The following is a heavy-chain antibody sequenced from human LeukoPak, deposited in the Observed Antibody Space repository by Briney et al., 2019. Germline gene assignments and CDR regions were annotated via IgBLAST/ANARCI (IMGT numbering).Heavy chain of an antibody. J-gene: IGHJ3*01. D-gene: IGHD3-10*01. CDR3: TRDSGLGNGAFDV. Sequence: SETLSLTYTVSGGSISSYYWSWIRQPPGKGLEWIGYIYYSGSTNDNPSLKSRLTISVDTSKNQFSLLLNSVPPEDTAVYYCTRDSGLGNGAFDVWGQGTMVTVSS. CDR2: IYYSGST. V-gene: IGHV4-59*12. CDR1: GGSISSYY.